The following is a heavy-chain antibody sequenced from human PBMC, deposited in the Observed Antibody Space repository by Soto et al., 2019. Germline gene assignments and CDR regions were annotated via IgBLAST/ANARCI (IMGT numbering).Heavy chain of an antibody. Sequence: PGGSPRLSCAASGFTVSTKYMSWVRQDPGKGLEWVSVISAGGTTTYYADSVKGRFTISRDNSKNTLYLQMNSLRAEDTAVYYCAKRPHYINTWYAFDYWGQGTLVTVSS. D-gene: IGHD6-13*01. CDR1: GFTVSTKY. CDR2: ISAGGTTT. CDR3: AKRPHYINTWYAFDY. J-gene: IGHJ4*02. V-gene: IGHV3-23*01.